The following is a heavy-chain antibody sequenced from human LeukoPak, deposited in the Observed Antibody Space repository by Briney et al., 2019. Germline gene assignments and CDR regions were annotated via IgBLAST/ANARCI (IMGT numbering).Heavy chain of an antibody. J-gene: IGHJ4*02. CDR2: ISSSGTTI. D-gene: IGHD3-10*01. V-gene: IGHV3-48*03. Sequence: GGSLRLSCAASGFSFSTYEMNWVRQAPGKGLECVSYISSSGTTISYADSVEGRFTISRDNAKNSLYLEMNSLRVEDTAVYYCARGRPEFFGSGTYLNDWGQGTLVTVSS. CDR1: GFSFSTYE. CDR3: ARGRPEFFGSGTYLND.